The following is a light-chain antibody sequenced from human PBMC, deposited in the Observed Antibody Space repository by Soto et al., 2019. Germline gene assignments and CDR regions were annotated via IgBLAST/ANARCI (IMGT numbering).Light chain of an antibody. CDR1: QSISSY. Sequence: DIQMNQSPSSLSASVGDRVTITCRASQSISSYLNWYQQKPGKAPKLLIYAASSLQSGVPSRFSGSGSGTDFTLTISSLKHEDFATYYCQQSYSTPLTFGGGTKVDIK. V-gene: IGKV1-39*01. CDR3: QQSYSTPLT. CDR2: AAS. J-gene: IGKJ4*01.